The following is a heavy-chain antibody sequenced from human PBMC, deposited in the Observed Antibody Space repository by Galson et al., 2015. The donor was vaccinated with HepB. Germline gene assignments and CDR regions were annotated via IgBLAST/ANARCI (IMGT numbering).Heavy chain of an antibody. CDR2: IKSKTDGGTT. J-gene: IGHJ6*03. Sequence: SLRLSCAASGLTFSNAWMNWVRQAPGKGLEWVGRIKSKTDGGTTDYAAPVKGRFTISRDDSKNTLYLQMNSLKTEDTAVYYCTTDLAVCSGGSCYRYYYYYMDVWGKGTTVTVSS. CDR1: GLTFSNAW. D-gene: IGHD2-15*01. V-gene: IGHV3-15*07. CDR3: TTDLAVCSGGSCYRYYYYYMDV.